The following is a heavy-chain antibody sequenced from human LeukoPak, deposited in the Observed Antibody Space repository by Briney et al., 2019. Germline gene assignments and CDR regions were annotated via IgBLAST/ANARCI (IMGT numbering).Heavy chain of an antibody. CDR2: ISAYNGNT. D-gene: IGHD3-22*01. V-gene: IGHV1-18*01. Sequence: ASVKVSCKASGYTFTSYGISWVRQAPGQGLEWMGWISAYNGNTNYAQKLQGRVTMTTDTSTSTAYMELRSLRSDDTAVYYCARGAAYDSSADDAFAIWGQGTMVTVSS. CDR3: ARGAAYDSSADDAFAI. J-gene: IGHJ3*02. CDR1: GYTFTSYG.